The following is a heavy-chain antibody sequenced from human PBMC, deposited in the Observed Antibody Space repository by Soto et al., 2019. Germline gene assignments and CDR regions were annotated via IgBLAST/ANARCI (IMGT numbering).Heavy chain of an antibody. CDR3: ARGVGYDFWSGYYIGDRYNWFDP. D-gene: IGHD3-3*01. CDR1: GYTFTSYD. J-gene: IGHJ5*02. V-gene: IGHV1-8*01. CDR2: MNPNSGNT. Sequence: ASVKVSCKASGYTFTSYDINWVRQATGQGLEWMGWMNPNSGNTGYAQKFQGRVTMTRNTSISTAYMELSSLRSEDTAVYYCARGVGYDFWSGYYIGDRYNWFDPWGQGTLVTVSS.